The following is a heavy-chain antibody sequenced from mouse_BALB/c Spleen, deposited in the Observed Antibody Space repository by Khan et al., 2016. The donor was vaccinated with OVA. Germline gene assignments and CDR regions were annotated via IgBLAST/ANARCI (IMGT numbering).Heavy chain of an antibody. J-gene: IGHJ3*01. Sequence: EVELVEAGGGLVKPGGSLKLSCAASGFTFSSFVMSWVRQTPEKRLEWVATINSAGLYPYYPDSVKGRFTISRDNAKTPLYVQMNRLRYENTAKYYCANGNYGWFAYWGQGTLVTVSA. V-gene: IGHV5-9-1*01. CDR2: INSAGLYP. CDR3: ANGNYGWFAY. D-gene: IGHD1-1*02. CDR1: GFTFSSFV.